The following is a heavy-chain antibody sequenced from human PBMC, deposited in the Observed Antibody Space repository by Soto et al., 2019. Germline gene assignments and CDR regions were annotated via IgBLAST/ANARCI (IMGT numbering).Heavy chain of an antibody. D-gene: IGHD4-17*01. CDR2: ISYDGSKK. J-gene: IGHJ2*01. CDR1: GFAFNTYA. Sequence: QVQLVESGGGVVQPGRSLRLSCAASGFAFNTYAMHWVRQAPGKGLEWVAVISYDGSKKYYADSVQGRFTISRDNSKNALYLQMNGLRPEDTAVYSCARSPATYDYGGNSVFWYFDLWGRGTPVTVSS. V-gene: IGHV3-30-3*01. CDR3: ARSPATYDYGGNSVFWYFDL.